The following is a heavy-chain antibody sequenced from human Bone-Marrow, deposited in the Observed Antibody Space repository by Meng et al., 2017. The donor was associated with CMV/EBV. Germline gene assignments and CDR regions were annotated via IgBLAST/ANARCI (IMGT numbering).Heavy chain of an antibody. CDR2: INHSGST. D-gene: IGHD2-2*01. CDR1: GDFITSNY. CDR3: ARRSVVVPAASFDY. V-gene: IGHV4-34*01. J-gene: IGHJ4*02. Sequence: SETLSLTCTVSGDFITSNYWTWIRQPPGKGLEWIGEINHSGSTNYNTSLKSRVTISVDTSKNQFSLKLSSVTAADTAVYYCARRSVVVPAASFDYWGQGTLVTVSS.